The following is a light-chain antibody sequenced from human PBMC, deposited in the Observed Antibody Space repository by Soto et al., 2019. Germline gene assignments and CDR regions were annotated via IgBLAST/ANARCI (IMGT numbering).Light chain of an antibody. CDR3: SSYTSSTTYD. V-gene: IGLV2-14*01. CDR1: SSDVGGYKY. Sequence: QSVLTQPASVSGSPGQSITISCTGTSSDVGGYKYVSWYQHHPGKGPKLMLYDVSNRPSGVSNRFSGSKSGNTASLTISGLQAEDEADYYCSSYTSSTTYDFGTGTKVTVL. CDR2: DVS. J-gene: IGLJ1*01.